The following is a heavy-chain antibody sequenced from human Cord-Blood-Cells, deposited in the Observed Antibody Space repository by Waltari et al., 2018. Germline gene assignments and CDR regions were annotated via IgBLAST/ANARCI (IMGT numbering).Heavy chain of an antibody. D-gene: IGHD3-10*01. Sequence: QVQLVQSAAEVKKPGSSVTVSCKASGGTFSTYATSWVRPAPGQGLEWMGGIIPIFGTANYAQKFQGRVTITADESTSTAYMELSSLRSEDTAVYYCARADYYGSGSYYKFDYWGQGTLVTVSS. CDR1: GGTFSTYA. V-gene: IGHV1-69*01. CDR3: ARADYYGSGSYYKFDY. J-gene: IGHJ4*02. CDR2: IIPIFGTA.